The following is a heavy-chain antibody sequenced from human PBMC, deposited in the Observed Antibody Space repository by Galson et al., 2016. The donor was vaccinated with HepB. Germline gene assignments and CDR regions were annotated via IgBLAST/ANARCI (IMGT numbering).Heavy chain of an antibody. J-gene: IGHJ3*02. CDR1: GGSISSSSYY. Sequence: ETLSLTCTVSGGSISSSSYYWDWIRQPPGTGLEWVGSIYYSGSTYYNPSLKSRVIISVDTSKNQFSLKLSSLTAADTAVYYCARPAANAFDIWGQGTMVTVSS. V-gene: IGHV4-39*01. CDR2: IYYSGST. CDR3: ARPAANAFDI.